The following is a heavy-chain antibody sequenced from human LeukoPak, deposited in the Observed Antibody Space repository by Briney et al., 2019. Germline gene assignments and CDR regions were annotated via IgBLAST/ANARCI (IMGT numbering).Heavy chain of an antibody. Sequence: PSGTLSLTCTVSGGXITSDHWNWIRQPPGKGLEWIGCIYYSGSTYYNPSLKSRVTISVDMSKNQFSLRLTSVTAADTAVYYCARKNDFDIWGQGTLVTVSS. J-gene: IGHJ3*02. CDR1: GGXITSDH. CDR2: IYYSGST. CDR3: ARKNDFDI. D-gene: IGHD2/OR15-2a*01. V-gene: IGHV4-59*01.